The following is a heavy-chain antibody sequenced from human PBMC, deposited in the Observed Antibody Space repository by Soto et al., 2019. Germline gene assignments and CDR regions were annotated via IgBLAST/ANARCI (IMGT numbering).Heavy chain of an antibody. D-gene: IGHD2-15*01. V-gene: IGHV4-30-4*01. CDR2: IYKSATT. Sequence: SETLSLTCSVSGDSISTVDYFWAWIRQPPGQALEYIGYIYKSATTYYNPSFESRVAISLDTSKSQFSLNVTAVTAADTAVYFCARGRYCLTGRCFPNWFDSWGQGTLVTVSS. CDR3: ARGRYCLTGRCFPNWFDS. J-gene: IGHJ5*01. CDR1: GDSISTVDYF.